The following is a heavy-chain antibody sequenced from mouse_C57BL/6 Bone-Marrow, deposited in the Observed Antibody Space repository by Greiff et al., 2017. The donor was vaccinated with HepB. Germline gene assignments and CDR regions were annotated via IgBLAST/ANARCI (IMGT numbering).Heavy chain of an antibody. CDR2: IYPGDGDT. CDR3: ARPDYGYDDGDYFDY. V-gene: IGHV1-80*01. J-gene: IGHJ2*01. D-gene: IGHD2-2*01. CDR1: GYAFSSYW. Sequence: VMLVESGAELVKPGASVKISCKASGYAFSSYWMNWVKQRPGKGLEWIGQIYPGDGDTNYNGKFKGKATLTADKSSSTAYMQLSSLTSEDSAVYFCARPDYGYDDGDYFDYWGQGTTLTVSS.